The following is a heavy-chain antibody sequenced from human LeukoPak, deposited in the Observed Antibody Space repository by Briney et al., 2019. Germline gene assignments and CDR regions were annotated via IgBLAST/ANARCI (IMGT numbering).Heavy chain of an antibody. D-gene: IGHD4-17*01. CDR3: TRDYWDYGDYFSDF. J-gene: IGHJ4*02. CDR2: IRQLGNEK. V-gene: IGHV3-7*01. CDR1: GFTFSSYW. Sequence: GGSLRLSCAASGFTFSSYWMSWVRQAPGKGLEWVANIRQLGNEKYYVDTMKGRFTISRDNAKNSLYLQMNSLRAEDTAVYYCTRDYWDYGDYFSDFWGPGTQVTVSS.